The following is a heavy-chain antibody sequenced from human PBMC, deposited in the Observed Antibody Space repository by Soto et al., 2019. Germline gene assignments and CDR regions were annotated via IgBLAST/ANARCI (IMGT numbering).Heavy chain of an antibody. CDR2: FIPIFGTV. J-gene: IGHJ5*02. Sequence: QVQLVQSGAEVKKPGSSVKVSCKASGGTFSSQGLSWVRQAPGQGFEWMGEFIPIFGTVNYAQKFQGRVTITADESTSTAYMEMSSLRSEDTAVYYCARVGSSSWYNYFDPWGQGTLVIVSS. CDR1: GGTFSSQG. D-gene: IGHD2-2*01. CDR3: ARVGSSSWYNYFDP. V-gene: IGHV1-69*01.